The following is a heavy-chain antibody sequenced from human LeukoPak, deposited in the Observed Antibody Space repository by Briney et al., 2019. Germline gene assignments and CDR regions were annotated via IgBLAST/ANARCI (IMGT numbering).Heavy chain of an antibody. CDR2: IKHDGNER. D-gene: IGHD6-6*01. CDR1: EFTLSTYW. Sequence: GGSLRLSCAASEFTLSTYWMSWVRQAPGKGLEWVADIKHDGNERYYVDSVKGRFTISRDNAKNSLYLQMSSLRAEDTAVYYCARAGAHQLQYYMDVWGKGTTVTVSS. CDR3: ARAGAHQLQYYMDV. J-gene: IGHJ6*03. V-gene: IGHV3-7*01.